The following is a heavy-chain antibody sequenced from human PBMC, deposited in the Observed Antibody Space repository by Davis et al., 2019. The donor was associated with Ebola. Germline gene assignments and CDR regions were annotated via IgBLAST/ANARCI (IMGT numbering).Heavy chain of an antibody. CDR3: ARLRDSSRRNYYSAMDA. CDR1: GYSFTSNW. D-gene: IGHD6-6*01. V-gene: IGHV5-51*01. CDR2: IHPSNSET. Sequence: GESLKISCKGSGYSFTSNWIGWVRQMPGKGLEWMGIIHPSNSETRHSPSFLGQVSFSADKSTNTAYLYWSSLTPSDTAIYFCARLRDSSRRNYYSAMDAWGQGTTISVS. J-gene: IGHJ6*02.